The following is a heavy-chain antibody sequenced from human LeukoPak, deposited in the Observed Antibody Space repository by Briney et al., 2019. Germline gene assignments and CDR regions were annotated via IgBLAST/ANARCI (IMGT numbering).Heavy chain of an antibody. V-gene: IGHV5-51*01. Sequence: GESLKISCKGSGYSFTSYWIAWVRQMPGKGLEWMGIIYPGDSDTKYSPSFQGQVIISADKSISTAYLQWSTLKASDTAMYYCARLNDIPTSESGSRYGDYNYYYYYMDVWGKGTTVTVSS. CDR3: ARLNDIPTSESGSRYGDYNYYYYYMDV. CDR2: IYPGDSDT. J-gene: IGHJ6*03. D-gene: IGHD4-17*01. CDR1: GYSFTSYW.